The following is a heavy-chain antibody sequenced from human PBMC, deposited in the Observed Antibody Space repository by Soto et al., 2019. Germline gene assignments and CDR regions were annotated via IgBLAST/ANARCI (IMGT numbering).Heavy chain of an antibody. J-gene: IGHJ4*02. D-gene: IGHD3-22*01. V-gene: IGHV5-51*01. CDR3: ARQGSHFDRNSFGY. CDR1: GYSFSNYW. CDR2: IYPGDSET. Sequence: PGESLKISCKGSGYSFSNYWIGWVRQMPGKGLEWMGVIYPGDSETRFSPSFQGQVTISADKFIYTAYLQWRSLKASDSAMYYCARQGSHFDRNSFGYWGQGTLVTV.